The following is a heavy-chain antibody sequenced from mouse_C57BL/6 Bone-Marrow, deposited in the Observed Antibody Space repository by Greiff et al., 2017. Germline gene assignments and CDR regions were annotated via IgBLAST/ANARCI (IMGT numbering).Heavy chain of an antibody. J-gene: IGHJ4*01. V-gene: IGHV5-4*01. Sequence: EVQLVESGGGLVKPGGSLKLSCAASGFTFSSYAMSWVRQTPEKRLEWVATISDGGSYTYYPDNVKGRFTISRDNAKNNLYLQMSHLKSEDTAMYYCARGWTMDYWGQGTSVTGSS. CDR1: GFTFSSYA. CDR2: ISDGGSYT. CDR3: ARGWTMDY. D-gene: IGHD2-3*01.